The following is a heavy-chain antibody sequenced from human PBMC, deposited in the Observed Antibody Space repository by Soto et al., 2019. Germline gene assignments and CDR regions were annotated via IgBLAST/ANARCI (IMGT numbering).Heavy chain of an antibody. V-gene: IGHV3-23*01. CDR1: GFTFNNYA. J-gene: IGHJ4*01. CDR2: ITGSGGDT. D-gene: IGHD6-25*01. CDR3: AKGSASGSPYYFDY. Sequence: PGGSLRLSCAASGFTFNNYAMSWVRQAPGKGLEWVSAITGSGGDTYHADSVKGRFTISRDNSKNTLYLQMNTLRAEDTAVYYCAKGSASGSPYYFDYWGPGTLVTVSS.